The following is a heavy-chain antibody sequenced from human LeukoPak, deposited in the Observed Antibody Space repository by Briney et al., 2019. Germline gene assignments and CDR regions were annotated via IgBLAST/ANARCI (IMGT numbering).Heavy chain of an antibody. CDR1: GYTFTSYY. J-gene: IGHJ4*02. D-gene: IGHD6-6*01. V-gene: IGHV1-46*01. CDR3: ARFAKGSSTSFDY. CDR2: INPSGGST. Sequence: ASVPDTLKASGYTFTSYYMHWVRQAPGQGLEWMGIINPSGGSTTYAQKFQDRVTMTRDTSTSTLYMELSSLRSEDTAVYYCARFAKGSSTSFDYWGQGTLVTVSS.